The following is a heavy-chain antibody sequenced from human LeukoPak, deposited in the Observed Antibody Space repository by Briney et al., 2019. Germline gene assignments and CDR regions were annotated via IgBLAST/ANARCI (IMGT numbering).Heavy chain of an antibody. D-gene: IGHD3-10*01. CDR2: IYYSGST. CDR1: GGSISSYY. Sequence: PSETLSLTCTVSGGSISSYYWNWIRQPPGKGLEWIGYIYYSGSTNYKPSLKSRVTISVDTSKNQFSLKLSSVTAADTAVYYCAREIAMVRGVIRRYYYYYMDVWGKGTTVTISS. J-gene: IGHJ6*03. CDR3: AREIAMVRGVIRRYYYYYMDV. V-gene: IGHV4-59*12.